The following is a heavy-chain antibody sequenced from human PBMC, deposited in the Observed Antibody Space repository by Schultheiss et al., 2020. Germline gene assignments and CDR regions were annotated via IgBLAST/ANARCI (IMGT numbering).Heavy chain of an antibody. V-gene: IGHV3-53*01. CDR2: IYSGGST. J-gene: IGHJ2*01. Sequence: GESLKISCAASGFTFSNAWMSWVRQAPGKGLEWVSVIYSGGSTYYADSVKGRFTISRDNAKNSLYLQMNSLRAEDTAVYYCARERMDYGDYDWYFDLWGRGTLVTVSS. CDR1: GFTFSNAW. D-gene: IGHD4-17*01. CDR3: ARERMDYGDYDWYFDL.